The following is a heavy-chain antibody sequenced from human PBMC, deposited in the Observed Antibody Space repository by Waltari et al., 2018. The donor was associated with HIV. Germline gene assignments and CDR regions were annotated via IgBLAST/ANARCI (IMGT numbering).Heavy chain of an antibody. V-gene: IGHV1-18*01. D-gene: IGHD3-10*01. J-gene: IGHJ4*02. CDR1: GYTLPSYA. Sequence: QIQLVQSGAEVKTPGASVKVSCKASGYTLPSYATNWLRQAPGKGPEWMGWISTNNGNTNYEQKFQGRGTMTTDASTSTVYMELRSLRSDDTAIYYCARDLYMGRGVISDYWGQGTLVTVSS. CDR3: ARDLYMGRGVISDY. CDR2: ISTNNGNT.